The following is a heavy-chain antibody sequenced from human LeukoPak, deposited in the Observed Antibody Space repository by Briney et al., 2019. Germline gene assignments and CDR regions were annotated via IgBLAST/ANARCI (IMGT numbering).Heavy chain of an antibody. CDR1: GFTFSSYA. D-gene: IGHD3-9*01. V-gene: IGHV3-23*01. CDR2: ISGSGGST. Sequence: GGSLRLSCAASGFTFSSYAMSWVRQAPGKGLEWVSAISGSGGSTYYADSVKGRFTISRDNSKNTLYLQMNSLRAEDTAVYYCVKLMLGYFDWPLDDYRGQGTLVTVSS. CDR3: VKLMLGYFDWPLDDY. J-gene: IGHJ4*02.